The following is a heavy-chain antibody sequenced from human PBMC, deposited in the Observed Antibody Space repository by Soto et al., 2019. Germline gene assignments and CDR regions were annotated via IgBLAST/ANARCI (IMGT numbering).Heavy chain of an antibody. J-gene: IGHJ6*02. CDR3: ARGGYYENFWKKVNYYGLDV. V-gene: IGHV1-18*01. D-gene: IGHD3-16*01. CDR2: ISPYNAYT. CDR1: GYTFIRYG. Sequence: QVQLVQSAAEVKKPGASVKVTCKASGYTFIRYGITWVRQAPGQGLERVGSISPYNAYTEYAQRFHGRVTMTTDTSSRTVTMALRGMRTDDTAVYYCARGGYYENFWKKVNYYGLDVWGQGTTVTVSS.